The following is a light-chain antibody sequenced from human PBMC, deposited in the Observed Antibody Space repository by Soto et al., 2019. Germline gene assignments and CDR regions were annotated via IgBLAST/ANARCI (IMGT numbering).Light chain of an antibody. CDR3: QQSHTTPWT. CDR1: QSITRF. Sequence: DIQMTQSPSTLSASVGDRVTITCRASQSITRFLNWYQQKPGTAPELLISVASSLQSGVPSRFSGSGFGTEFTLTISSLQPEDFATYYCQQSHTTPWTFGHGTKVDIK. CDR2: VAS. J-gene: IGKJ1*01. V-gene: IGKV1-39*01.